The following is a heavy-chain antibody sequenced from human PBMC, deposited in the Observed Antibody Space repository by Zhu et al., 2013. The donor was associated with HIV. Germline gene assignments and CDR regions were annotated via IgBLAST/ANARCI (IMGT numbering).Heavy chain of an antibody. J-gene: IGHJ4*02. CDR3: ARDRRNYYDSRGYYDY. V-gene: IGHV1-69*01. CDR2: IIPIFTTT. Sequence: QVQLVQSGAEVKKPGSSVKVSCKASGDTFSNYALSWVRQAPGQGLEWMGGIIPIFTTTNYAQKFQGRVTITADGSTSTAYMELSSLRSEDTAVYFCARDRRNYYDSRGYYDYWGQGTLVTVSS. D-gene: IGHD3-22*01. CDR1: GDTFSNYA.